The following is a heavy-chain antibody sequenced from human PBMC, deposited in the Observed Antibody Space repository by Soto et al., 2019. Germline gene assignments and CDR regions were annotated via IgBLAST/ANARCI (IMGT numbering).Heavy chain of an antibody. Sequence: QGHLVQSGGEVKKPGASVKVSCKASGYTFTRYGISWVRQAPGQGLEWMGWISGYNGDTNYAQNVQGRVSMTIVTSTSTAYMELRSLTSDDTAVYYCAKNGQPPYYYYGLDVWGQGTTVTVSS. V-gene: IGHV1-18*01. J-gene: IGHJ6*02. CDR3: AKNGQPPYYYYGLDV. CDR2: ISGYNGDT. D-gene: IGHD2-8*01. CDR1: GYTFTRYG.